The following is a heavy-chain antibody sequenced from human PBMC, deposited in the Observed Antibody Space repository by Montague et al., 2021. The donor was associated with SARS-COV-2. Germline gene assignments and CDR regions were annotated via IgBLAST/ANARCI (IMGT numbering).Heavy chain of an antibody. Sequence: SLRLSCAASGFAFSTYAMSWVRQAPGKGLEWVSSISKSGESTFYADSVKGRSTISRDNSKNTLYLQVNSLRAEDTAIYYCARGSVGGYYFDYWGQGTLVTVSS. D-gene: IGHD1-26*01. V-gene: IGHV3-23*01. J-gene: IGHJ4*02. CDR2: ISKSGEST. CDR3: ARGSVGGYYFDY. CDR1: GFAFSTYA.